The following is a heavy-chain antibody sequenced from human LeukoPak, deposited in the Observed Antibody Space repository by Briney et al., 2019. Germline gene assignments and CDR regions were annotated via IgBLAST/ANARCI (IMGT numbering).Heavy chain of an antibody. V-gene: IGHV4-59*01. CDR2: IYYSGST. J-gene: IGHJ1*01. Sequence: SETLSLTCTVSGGSISSYYWSWIRQPPGKGLEWIGYIYYSGSTNYNPSLKSRVTISVDTSKNQFSLKLSSVTAADTAVYYCARYLDYGGNSRVFQHWGQGALVTVSS. D-gene: IGHD4-23*01. CDR3: ARYLDYGGNSRVFQH. CDR1: GGSISSYY.